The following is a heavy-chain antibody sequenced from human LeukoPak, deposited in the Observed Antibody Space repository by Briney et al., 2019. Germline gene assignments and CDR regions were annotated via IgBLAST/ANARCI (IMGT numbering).Heavy chain of an antibody. Sequence: AGGSLRLSCAASGFTFSSYSMNWVRQAPGKGLEWVSAISGSGGSTYYADSVKDRFTISRDNSKNTLYLQMNSLRAEDTAVYYCAKGSGSLKPFDYWGQGTLVTVSS. J-gene: IGHJ4*02. CDR2: ISGSGGST. D-gene: IGHD3-10*01. CDR1: GFTFSSYS. V-gene: IGHV3-23*01. CDR3: AKGSGSLKPFDY.